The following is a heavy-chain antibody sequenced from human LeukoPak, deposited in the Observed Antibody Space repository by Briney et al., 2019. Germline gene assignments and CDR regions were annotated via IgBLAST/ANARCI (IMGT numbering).Heavy chain of an antibody. J-gene: IGHJ3*02. Sequence: GGSLRLSCAASGFTFSTYAMSWVRQAPGKGLEWVSSVSTSGGDTYNADSVKGRFTISRDNSKNTLYLQMNNLRTEDTALYYCSKKALSTGFDIWGLGTMVTVSS. CDR2: VSTSGGDT. D-gene: IGHD1-1*01. CDR3: SKKALSTGFDI. V-gene: IGHV3-23*01. CDR1: GFTFSTYA.